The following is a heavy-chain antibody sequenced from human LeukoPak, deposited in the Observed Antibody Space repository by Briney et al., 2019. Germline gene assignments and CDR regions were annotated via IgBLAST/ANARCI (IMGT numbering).Heavy chain of an antibody. CDR1: GFTFSSYS. CDR3: ARDITRAYYYDSSGYYVYYFDY. J-gene: IGHJ4*02. V-gene: IGHV3-21*01. Sequence: GGSLRLSCAASGFTFSSYSMNWVRQAPGKGLEWVSSISSSSSYIYYADSVKGRFTISRDNAKNSLYLQMNSLRAEDTAVYYCARDITRAYYYDSSGYYVYYFDYWGQGTLVTVSS. D-gene: IGHD3-22*01. CDR2: ISSSSSYI.